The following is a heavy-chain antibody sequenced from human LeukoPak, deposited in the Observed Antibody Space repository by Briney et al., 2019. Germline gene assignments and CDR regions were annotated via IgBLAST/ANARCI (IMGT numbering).Heavy chain of an antibody. CDR1: GFIFSSYA. V-gene: IGHV3-23*01. CDR2: ISGSGGST. J-gene: IGHJ4*02. CDR3: AMGLYRGDSCPPDY. D-gene: IGHD2-15*01. Sequence: PGGSLRLSCAASGFIFSSYAMGWVRQGPGKGLEWVSGISGSGGSTYYADSVKGRFTISRDNSKNTLYLQMNSLRADDTAVYYCAMGLYRGDSCPPDYWGQGTLVTVSS.